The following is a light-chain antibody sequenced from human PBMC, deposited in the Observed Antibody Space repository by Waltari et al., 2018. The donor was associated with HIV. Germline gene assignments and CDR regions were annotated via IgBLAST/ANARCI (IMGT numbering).Light chain of an antibody. J-gene: IGKJ2*01. CDR1: QSISSY. Sequence: DIQMTQSPSSLSASVGDRVTITCRASQSISSYLNWYQQKPGKAPKLLIYAASSLQSGVPSSFSGSGSGTDFTLTISSLQPEDFATYYCQQRYSTTGMYTFGQGTKLEIK. CDR3: QQRYSTTGMYT. CDR2: AAS. V-gene: IGKV1-39*01.